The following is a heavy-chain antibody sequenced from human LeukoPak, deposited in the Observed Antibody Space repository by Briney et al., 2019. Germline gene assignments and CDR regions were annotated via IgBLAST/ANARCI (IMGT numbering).Heavy chain of an antibody. J-gene: IGHJ4*02. CDR2: IYYSGST. Sequence: SETLSLTCTVSGGSISSSYWSWIRQPPGKGLEWIGYIYYSGSTNYNPSLKSRVTISVDTSKNQFSLKLSSVTAADTAVHYCARGTYDYVWGSYRYGSFDYWGQGTLVTVSS. CDR1: GGSISSSY. CDR3: ARGTYDYVWGSYRYGSFDY. V-gene: IGHV4-59*01. D-gene: IGHD3-16*02.